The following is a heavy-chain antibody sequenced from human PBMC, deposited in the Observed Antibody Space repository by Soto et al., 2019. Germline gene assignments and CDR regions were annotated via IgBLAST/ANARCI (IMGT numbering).Heavy chain of an antibody. J-gene: IGHJ6*02. CDR2: ISAYNGNT. CDR1: GYRFTSYG. CDR3: AMVDVYVTPSPQDV. V-gene: IGHV1-18*01. D-gene: IGHD3-16*01. Sequence: GASVKVSCKASGYRFTSYGISWVRQAPGQGLEWLGWISAYNGNTNYAQNVQGRVTLTTDTSTSTAYMELRSLRSNDTAIYYCAMVDVYVTPSPQDVRGQGTTVTVP.